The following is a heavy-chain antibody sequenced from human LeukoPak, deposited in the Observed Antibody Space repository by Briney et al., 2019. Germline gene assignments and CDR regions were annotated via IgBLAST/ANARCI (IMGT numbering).Heavy chain of an antibody. Sequence: ASVKVSCKTSGYTFTNYGISWVRQAPGQGLEWMGWINPNSGGTNYAQKFQGRVTMTMDTSISTAYMELSRLRSDDTAVYYCARVGLVGIRNWFDPWGQGTLVTVSS. CDR3: ARVGLVGIRNWFDP. CDR1: GYTFTNYG. CDR2: INPNSGGT. D-gene: IGHD2-21*01. V-gene: IGHV1-2*02. J-gene: IGHJ5*02.